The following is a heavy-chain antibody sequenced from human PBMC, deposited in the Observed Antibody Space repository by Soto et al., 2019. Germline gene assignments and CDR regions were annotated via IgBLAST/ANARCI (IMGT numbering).Heavy chain of an antibody. CDR1: GFSLSTCGVG. Sequence: QITLKESGPTLVKPTQTLTLTCTFSGFSLSTCGVGVGWIRQSPGKALHWLALLYLNGDKRYNPSLKTRLTITKDTSNDPVVLTLANMDPVDTATYSCAHRPSGWYFSDYWGQGTLVTVSS. J-gene: IGHJ4*02. V-gene: IGHV2-5*01. CDR3: AHRPSGWYFSDY. CDR2: LYLNGDK. D-gene: IGHD6-19*01.